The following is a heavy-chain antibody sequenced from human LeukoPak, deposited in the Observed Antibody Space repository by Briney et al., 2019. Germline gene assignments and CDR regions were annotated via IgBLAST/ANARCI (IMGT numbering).Heavy chain of an antibody. CDR1: GFPFSSYW. J-gene: IGHJ4*02. CDR2: IKQDGSKK. V-gene: IGHV3-7*04. D-gene: IGHD5-24*01. CDR3: TRVGYIDEGIDY. Sequence: GGSLRLSCVASGFPFSSYWMTWVRQAPGKGLEWVANIKQDGSKKSYVDSVKGRFTISRDNAKNSLYLQMNSLRAEDTAIYYCTRVGYIDEGIDYWGQGTLVNVAS.